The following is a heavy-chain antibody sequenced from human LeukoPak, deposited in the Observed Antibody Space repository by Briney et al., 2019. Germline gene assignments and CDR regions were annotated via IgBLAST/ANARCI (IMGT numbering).Heavy chain of an antibody. CDR2: VSGGGNTI. J-gene: IGHJ4*02. D-gene: IGHD4-23*01. CDR1: GFTFSGYT. V-gene: IGHV3-48*02. Sequence: GGSLGLSCAASGFTFSGYTINWVRQPPGKGLEWLSSVSGGGNTIYYADSVKGRFVISRDNGKSSLFLQMNSLREEDTAVYYCARGVGNIFDYWGQGTLVTVSS. CDR3: ARGVGNIFDY.